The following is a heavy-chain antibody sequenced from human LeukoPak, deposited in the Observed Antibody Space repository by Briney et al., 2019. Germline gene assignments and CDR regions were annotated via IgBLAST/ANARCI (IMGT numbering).Heavy chain of an antibody. J-gene: IGHJ3*02. CDR1: GFIFNNYA. D-gene: IGHD6-6*01. CDR3: ARRSAARDAFDI. CDR2: ISSDGTIK. V-gene: IGHV3-30*04. Sequence: GGSLRLSCGASGFIFNNYAMNWVRQAPGKGLEWVAVISSDGTIKYYADSVRGRFIISRDNSRNILYLQMNSLRAEDTAAYYCARRSAARDAFDIWGQGTMVTVSS.